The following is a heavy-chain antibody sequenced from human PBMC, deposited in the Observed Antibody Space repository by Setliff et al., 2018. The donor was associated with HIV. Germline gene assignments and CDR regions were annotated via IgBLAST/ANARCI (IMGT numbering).Heavy chain of an antibody. J-gene: IGHJ5*02. V-gene: IGHV4-59*08. CDR3: ARLPRIALSGTFGWFDP. Sequence: SETLSLTCTVSGDSFNNYYCSWIRQLPGKGLEWIAYMSYSGGANYNPSPKSRVTISVDTSKGQFSLRLSSVTAADTAVYYCARLPRIALSGTFGWFDPWGQGTLVTVSS. CDR2: MSYSGGA. D-gene: IGHD6-19*01. CDR1: GDSFNNYY.